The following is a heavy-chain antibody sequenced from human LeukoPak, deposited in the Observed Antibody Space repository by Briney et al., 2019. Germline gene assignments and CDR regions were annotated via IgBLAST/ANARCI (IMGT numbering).Heavy chain of an antibody. J-gene: IGHJ4*02. CDR3: ARGVGSGWYLSPDY. CDR1: GFTFSTYG. D-gene: IGHD6-19*01. CDR2: IWYDGSNK. V-gene: IGHV3-33*01. Sequence: PGGSLRLSRAASGFTFSTYGMHWVRQAPGKGLEWVALIWYDGSNKHYADSVKGRFTISRDNSKNTLYLQMNSLRAEDTAVYYCARGVGSGWYLSPDYWGQGTLVTVSS.